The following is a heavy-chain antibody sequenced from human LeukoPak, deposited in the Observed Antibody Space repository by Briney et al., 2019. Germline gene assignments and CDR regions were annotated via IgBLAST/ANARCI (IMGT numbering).Heavy chain of an antibody. V-gene: IGHV3-74*01. J-gene: IGHJ6*02. D-gene: IGHD1-26*01. CDR1: GFTFSSYR. Sequence: PGGSLRLSCAASGFTFSSYRMHWVRQAPGKGLVWVSRINSDGSSTSYADSVKGRFTISRDNAKNTLYLQMNSLRAEDTAVYYCARAGVGATTNYYYGMDVWGQGTTVTVSS. CDR2: INSDGSST. CDR3: ARAGVGATTNYYYGMDV.